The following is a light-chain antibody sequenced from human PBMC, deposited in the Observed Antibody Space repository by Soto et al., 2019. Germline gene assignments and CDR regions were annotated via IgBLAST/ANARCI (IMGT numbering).Light chain of an antibody. Sequence: QSALTQPPSASGSPGQSVTISCTGTSSDVGAYTYVSWYQQHPGKAPKLMIYGVTERPSGVPDRFSGSKSGNTASLTVSGLQTEDEAYYYCSSYAGSNNYVFGTGTKLTDL. CDR2: GVT. V-gene: IGLV2-8*01. CDR1: SSDVGAYTY. CDR3: SSYAGSNNYV. J-gene: IGLJ1*01.